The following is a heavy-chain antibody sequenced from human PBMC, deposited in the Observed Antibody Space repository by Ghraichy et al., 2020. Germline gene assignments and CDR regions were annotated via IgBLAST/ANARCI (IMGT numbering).Heavy chain of an antibody. CDR1: GGSISSYY. D-gene: IGHD6-6*01. Sequence: SETLSLTCTVSGGSISSYYWSWIRQPPGKGLEWIGYIYYSGSTNYNPSLKSRVTISVDTSKNQFSLKLSSVTAADTAVYYCARVGLAARFRTGWFDPWGQGTLVTVSS. CDR2: IYYSGST. V-gene: IGHV4-59*01. CDR3: ARVGLAARFRTGWFDP. J-gene: IGHJ5*02.